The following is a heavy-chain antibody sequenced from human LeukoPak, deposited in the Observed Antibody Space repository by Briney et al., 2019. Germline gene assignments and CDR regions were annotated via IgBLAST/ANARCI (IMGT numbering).Heavy chain of an antibody. CDR3: AREATQDAFDI. CDR1: GYTFSSYE. Sequence: GGSLRLSCAASGYTFSSYEMNWVRQAPGKGLEWVSYISSSGSTIYYADSVKGRFTISRDNAKNSPYLQMNSLRAEDTAVYYCAREATQDAFDIWGQGTMVTVSS. J-gene: IGHJ3*02. V-gene: IGHV3-48*03. CDR2: ISSSGSTI. D-gene: IGHD5-12*01.